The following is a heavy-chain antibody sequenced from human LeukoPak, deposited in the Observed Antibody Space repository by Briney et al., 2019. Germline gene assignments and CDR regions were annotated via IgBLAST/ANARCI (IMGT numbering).Heavy chain of an antibody. CDR2: INHSGST. D-gene: IGHD1-26*01. CDR1: GGSISSSSYY. Sequence: SETLSLTCTVSGGSISSSSYYWSWIRQPPGKGLEWIGEINHSGSTNYNPSLKSRVTISVDTSKNQFSLKLSSVTAADTAVYYCARALGSYYDYFDYWGQGTLVTVSS. V-gene: IGHV4-39*07. CDR3: ARALGSYYDYFDY. J-gene: IGHJ4*02.